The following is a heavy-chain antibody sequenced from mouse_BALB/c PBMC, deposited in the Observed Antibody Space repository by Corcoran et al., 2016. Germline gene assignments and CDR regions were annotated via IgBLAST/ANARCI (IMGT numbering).Heavy chain of an antibody. J-gene: IGHJ3*01. CDR1: GYTFTNYG. CDR2: INTYTGEP. CDR3: ASDPSWFAY. V-gene: IGHV9-3-1*01. Sequence: QIQLVQSGPELKKPGETVKISCKASGYTFTNYGMNWVKQAPGKGLKWMGWINTYTGEPTYADDFKGRFAFSLETSASTAYLQINNLKNGDTATYFCASDPSWFAYWGQGTLVTVSA.